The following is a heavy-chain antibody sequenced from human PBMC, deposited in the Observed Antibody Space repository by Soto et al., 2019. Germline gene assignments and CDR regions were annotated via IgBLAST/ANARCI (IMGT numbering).Heavy chain of an antibody. CDR1: GGTISTYC. D-gene: IGHD6-19*01. CDR2: IYYSGST. CDR3: ASDRSSGWDQGYGMDV. Sequence: SETLSLTCTVSGGTISTYCWSWIRQPPGKGLEWIGYIYYSGSTSYNPSLKSRVTISVDTSKNQFSLKLRSVTAADTAVYYRASDRSSGWDQGYGMDVWGQGTTVTVSS. J-gene: IGHJ6*02. V-gene: IGHV4-59*01.